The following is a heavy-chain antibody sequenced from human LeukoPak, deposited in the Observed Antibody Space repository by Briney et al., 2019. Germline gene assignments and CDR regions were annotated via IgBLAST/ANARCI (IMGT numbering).Heavy chain of an antibody. Sequence: ASVKVSCKASGYSFADYYMHWVRQAPGQGLEWMGWIKPNSGGTRSAQEFQGRVTMTRDTSISTAYMELSSLRYDDTAVYYCATNILVRDIINWFDPWGQGTLVTVSS. CDR3: ATNILVRDIINWFDP. CDR1: GYSFADYY. J-gene: IGHJ5*02. V-gene: IGHV1-2*02. D-gene: IGHD3-10*01. CDR2: IKPNSGGT.